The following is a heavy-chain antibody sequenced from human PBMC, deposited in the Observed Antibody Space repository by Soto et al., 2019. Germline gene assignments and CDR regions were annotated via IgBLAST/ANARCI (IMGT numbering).Heavy chain of an antibody. CDR2: INPNSGGT. Sequence: ASVKVSCKASGFTFSAYYIYWVRQAPGQGLKWIGWINPNSGGTNNAQKFQGRVTMTRDTSTSTVYMELSALISDDTAVYYCARSLLDEYSSSWRSAYYGMDVWGQGTTVTVSS. CDR1: GFTFSAYY. J-gene: IGHJ6*02. D-gene: IGHD6-13*01. V-gene: IGHV1-2*02. CDR3: ARSLLDEYSSSWRSAYYGMDV.